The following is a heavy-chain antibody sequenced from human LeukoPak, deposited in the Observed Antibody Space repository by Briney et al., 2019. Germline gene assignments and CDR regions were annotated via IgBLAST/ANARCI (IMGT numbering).Heavy chain of an antibody. J-gene: IGHJ5*02. Sequence: ASVKVSCKASGGTFSSYAISWVRQAPGQGLEWMGGIIPIFGTANYAQKFQGRVTITVDESTSTAYMELSSLRSEDTAVYYCARSDLEWLFELNWFDPWGQGTLVTVSS. V-gene: IGHV1-69*13. CDR2: IIPIFGTA. D-gene: IGHD3-3*01. CDR1: GGTFSSYA. CDR3: ARSDLEWLFELNWFDP.